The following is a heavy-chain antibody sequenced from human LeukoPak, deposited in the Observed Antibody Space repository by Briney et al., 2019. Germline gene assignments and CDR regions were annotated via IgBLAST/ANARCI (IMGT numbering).Heavy chain of an antibody. J-gene: IGHJ6*02. CDR3: ARYCSGGSCYGWLPYYYYYGMDV. CDR2: ISSSGSTI. D-gene: IGHD2-15*01. V-gene: IGHV3-11*04. Sequence: GGSLRLSCAASGFTFSDYYMSWIRQAPGKGLEWVSYISSSGSTIYYADSVKGRFTISRDNAKNSLYLQMNSLRAEDTAVYYCARYCSGGSCYGWLPYYYYYGMDVWGQGTTVTVSS. CDR1: GFTFSDYY.